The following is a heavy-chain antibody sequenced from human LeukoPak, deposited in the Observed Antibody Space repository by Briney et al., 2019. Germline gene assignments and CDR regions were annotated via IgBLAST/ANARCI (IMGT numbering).Heavy chain of an antibody. CDR2: EKQDESEK. CDR1: GFRLSGYW. D-gene: IGHD6-13*01. Sequence: GGSLRLSCAASGFRLSGYWMSWVRQAPGKGLEWVANEKQDESEKYYVDSVKGRFTISRDNAKNTLYLQMNSLRAEDTAVYYCARESGIAAALDLWGQGTLVTVSS. J-gene: IGHJ5*02. CDR3: ARESGIAAALDL. V-gene: IGHV3-7*01.